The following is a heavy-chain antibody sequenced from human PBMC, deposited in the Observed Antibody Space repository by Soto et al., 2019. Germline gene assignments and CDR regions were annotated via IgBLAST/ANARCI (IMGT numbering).Heavy chain of an antibody. Sequence: QVQLVESGGGVVQPGRSQRLSCAASGFTFSSYAMHWVRQAPGKGLEWVAVISYDGSNKYYADSVKGRFTISRDNSKNTLYLQMHSLRAEDTAVYYCARDEGDLWSPYFDYWGQGTLVTVSS. J-gene: IGHJ4*02. V-gene: IGHV3-30-3*01. CDR1: GFTFSSYA. CDR3: ARDEGDLWSPYFDY. D-gene: IGHD3-10*01. CDR2: ISYDGSNK.